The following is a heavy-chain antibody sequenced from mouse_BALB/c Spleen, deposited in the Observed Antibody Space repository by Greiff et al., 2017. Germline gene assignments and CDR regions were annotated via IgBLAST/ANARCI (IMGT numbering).Heavy chain of an antibody. CDR1: GFTFSSYY. CDR3: ARRGLAVAYAMDY. Sequence: EVKLMESGGGLVKLGGSLKLSCAASGFTFSSYYMSWVRQTPEKRLELVAAINSNGGSTYYPDTVKGRFTISRDNAKNTLYLQMSSLKSEDTALYYCARRGLAVAYAMDYWGQGTSVTVSS. V-gene: IGHV5-6-2*01. CDR2: INSNGGST. J-gene: IGHJ4*01. D-gene: IGHD1-1*01.